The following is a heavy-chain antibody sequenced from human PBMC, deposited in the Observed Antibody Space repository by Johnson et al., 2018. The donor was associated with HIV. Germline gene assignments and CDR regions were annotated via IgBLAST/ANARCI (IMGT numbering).Heavy chain of an antibody. CDR2: ISYDGSNK. D-gene: IGHD1-26*01. V-gene: IGHV3-30-3*01. CDR1: GFTFSSYA. CDR3: ARESVGTTCPIDI. J-gene: IGHJ3*02. Sequence: QVQLVESGGGVVQPGRSLRLSCAASGFTFSSYAMHWVRQAPGKGLEWVAVISYDGSNKYYADSVKGRFTISRDNSKNTLYLQMNSLRAEDTAVYYCARESVGTTCPIDIWGQGTMVTVS.